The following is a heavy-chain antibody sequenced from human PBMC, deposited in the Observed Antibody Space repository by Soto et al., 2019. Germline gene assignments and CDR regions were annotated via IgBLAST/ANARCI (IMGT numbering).Heavy chain of an antibody. Sequence: QVQLVESGGGVVQPGRSLRLSCAASGFTFSSYGMHWVRQAPGKGLAWVAVIWHDGSNKYYADSVKGRFTISRDNSKNAQYLQMNSLRDEDTAVYYCAREGSGWYDYNCYGMDVWGQGTTVTVSS. V-gene: IGHV3-33*01. CDR3: AREGSGWYDYNCYGMDV. CDR1: GFTFSSYG. CDR2: IWHDGSNK. D-gene: IGHD6-19*01. J-gene: IGHJ6*02.